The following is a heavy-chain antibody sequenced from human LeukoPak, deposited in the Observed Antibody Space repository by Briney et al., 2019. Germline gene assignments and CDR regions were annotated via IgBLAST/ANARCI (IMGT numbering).Heavy chain of an antibody. J-gene: IGHJ4*02. V-gene: IGHV3-30-3*01. CDR2: ISYDGSNK. CDR3: AREGPNDYGDYWGIGGRGDY. Sequence: PGGSLRLSCAASGFTFSSYAMHWVRQAPGKGLEWVAVISYDGSNKYYADSVKGRFTISRDNAKNSLYLQMNSLRAEDTAVYYCAREGPNDYGDYWGIGGRGDYWGQGTLVTVSS. D-gene: IGHD4-17*01. CDR1: GFTFSSYA.